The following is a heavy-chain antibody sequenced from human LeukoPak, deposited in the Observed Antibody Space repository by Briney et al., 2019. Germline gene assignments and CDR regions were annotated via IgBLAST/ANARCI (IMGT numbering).Heavy chain of an antibody. V-gene: IGHV4-34*01. CDR2: INHSGST. CDR3: ARGEYSSGWYGRLYYFDY. Sequence: SETLSLTCAVYGGSFSGYYWNWIRQPPGKGLEWIGEINHSGSTNYNPSLKSRVTISVDTSKNQFSLKLSSVTAADTAVYYCARGEYSSGWYGRLYYFDYWGQGTLVTVSS. D-gene: IGHD6-19*01. J-gene: IGHJ4*02. CDR1: GGSFSGYY.